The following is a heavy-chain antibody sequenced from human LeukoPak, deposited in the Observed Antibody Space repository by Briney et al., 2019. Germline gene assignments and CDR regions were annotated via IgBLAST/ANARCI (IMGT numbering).Heavy chain of an antibody. CDR1: GFTFSSYA. Sequence: PGGSLRLSCAASGFTFSSYAMSWVRQAPGKGLEWASAISGSGGSTYCADSVKGRYTISRDNSKNTLYLQMNSLRAEDTAVYYCAKVESSTGDYWGQGTLVTVSS. CDR3: AKVESSTGDY. D-gene: IGHD6-13*01. J-gene: IGHJ4*02. V-gene: IGHV3-23*01. CDR2: ISGSGGST.